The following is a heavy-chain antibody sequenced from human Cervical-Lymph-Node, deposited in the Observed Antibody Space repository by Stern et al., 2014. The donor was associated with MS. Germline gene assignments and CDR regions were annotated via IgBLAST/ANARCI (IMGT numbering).Heavy chain of an antibody. CDR2: IWYDGSNK. J-gene: IGHJ6*02. V-gene: IGHV3-33*01. Sequence: VQLVESGGGVVQPGRSLRLSCAASGFTFSSYGMHWVRQAPGKGLEWVAVIWYDGSNKYYADSVKGRFIISRDNSKTTLYLQMNSLRAEDTAVYYCARSSSPSPYYYYGMDVWGQGTTVTVSS. CDR3: ARSSSPSPYYYYGMDV. D-gene: IGHD6-13*01. CDR1: GFTFSSYG.